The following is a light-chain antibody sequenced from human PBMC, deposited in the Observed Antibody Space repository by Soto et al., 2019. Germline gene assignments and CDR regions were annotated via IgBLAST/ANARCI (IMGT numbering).Light chain of an antibody. CDR3: SSYTINTHVV. CDR2: EVS. Sequence: QLVLTQPASVSGSPGQSITISCTGTSSDVGGYNYVSWYQQHPGKAPKLMIYEVSNRPSGLSNRFSGSKSGNTASLTISGLQAEDEADYYCSSYTINTHVVFGGGTKLTVL. J-gene: IGLJ2*01. V-gene: IGLV2-14*01. CDR1: SSDVGGYNY.